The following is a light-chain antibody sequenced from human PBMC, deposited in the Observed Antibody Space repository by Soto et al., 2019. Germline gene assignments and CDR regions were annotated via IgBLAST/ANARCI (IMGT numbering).Light chain of an antibody. J-gene: IGLJ1*01. V-gene: IGLV2-8*01. CDR2: DVS. CDR1: SSDVGGYNY. CDR3: SSHTSSSTLYV. Sequence: QSVLTQPPSASGSFGQSVTISRTGTSSDVGGYNYVSWYQQHPGKAPKLMIYDVSERPSGVPDRFSGSKSGNTASLTISGLQAEDEADYYCSSHTSSSTLYVFGTGTKVTVL.